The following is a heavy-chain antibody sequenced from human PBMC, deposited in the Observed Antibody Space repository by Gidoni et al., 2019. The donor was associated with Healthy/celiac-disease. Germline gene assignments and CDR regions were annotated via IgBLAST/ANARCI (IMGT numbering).Heavy chain of an antibody. CDR2: IYYSGST. CDR3: ARVLITMVRGVIDY. J-gene: IGHJ4*02. D-gene: IGHD3-10*01. Sequence: QVQLQESGPGLVKPSETLSLTCTVSGGSISSGGYYWSWIRQHPGKGLAWIGYIYYSGSTYYNPSLKSRVTISVDTSKNQFSLKLSSVTAADTAVYYCARVLITMVRGVIDYWGQGTLVTVSS. CDR1: GGSISSGGYY. V-gene: IGHV4-31*03.